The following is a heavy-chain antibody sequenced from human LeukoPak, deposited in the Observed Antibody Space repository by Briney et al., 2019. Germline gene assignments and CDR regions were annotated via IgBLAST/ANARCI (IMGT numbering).Heavy chain of an antibody. CDR3: ARNPLYSSSWYWFDP. CDR2: ISAYDGNT. J-gene: IGHJ5*02. Sequence: GASVKVSCKASGYTFISYGFSWVRQAPGQGPEWMGWISAYDGNTNSAQKFQGRVIMTTDTSASTAYMELRSLRSDDTAVYYCARNPLYSSSWYWFDPWGQGTLVTVSS. D-gene: IGHD6-13*01. V-gene: IGHV1-18*01. CDR1: GYTFISYG.